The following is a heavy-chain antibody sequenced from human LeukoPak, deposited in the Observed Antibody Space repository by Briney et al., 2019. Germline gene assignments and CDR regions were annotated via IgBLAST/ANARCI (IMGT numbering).Heavy chain of an antibody. D-gene: IGHD3-22*01. CDR3: ARYYYDSSGVFDY. V-gene: IGHV1-69*13. CDR2: IIPIFGTA. J-gene: IGHJ4*02. Sequence: SVKVSCKASGGTFSSYAISWVRQAPGQGLEWMGGIIPIFGTANYAQKFQGRVTITADESTSTAYMELSSLRSEDTAVYYCARYYYDSSGVFDYWGQGTLVTVSS. CDR1: GGTFSSYA.